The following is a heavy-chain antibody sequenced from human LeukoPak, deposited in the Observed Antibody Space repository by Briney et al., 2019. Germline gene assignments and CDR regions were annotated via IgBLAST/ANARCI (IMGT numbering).Heavy chain of an antibody. D-gene: IGHD2-8*02. Sequence: GGSLRLSCAASGSTFSSYVMSWVRQAPGKGLEWVSGISASGGSTYYADSVKGRFTISRDNSKNTLYLQMSTLRAEDTAVYYCAKELWSWSFDYWGQGTLVTVSS. J-gene: IGHJ4*02. CDR1: GSTFSSYV. V-gene: IGHV3-23*01. CDR2: ISASGGST. CDR3: AKELWSWSFDY.